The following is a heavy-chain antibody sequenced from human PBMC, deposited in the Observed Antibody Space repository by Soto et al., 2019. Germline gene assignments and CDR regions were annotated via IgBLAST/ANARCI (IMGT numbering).Heavy chain of an antibody. Sequence: SETLCLTCTVSGGSVSSGSYYWSWIRQPPGKGLEWIGYIYYSGSTNYNPSLKSRVTISVDTSKNQFSLKLSSVTAADTAVYYCARESGYYGMDVWGQGTTVTVSS. CDR1: GGSVSSGSYY. CDR3: ARESGYYGMDV. J-gene: IGHJ6*02. V-gene: IGHV4-61*01. CDR2: IYYSGST.